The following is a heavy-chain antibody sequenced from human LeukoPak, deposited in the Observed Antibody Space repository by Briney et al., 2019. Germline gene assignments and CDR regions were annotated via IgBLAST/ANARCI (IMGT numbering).Heavy chain of an antibody. CDR2: ISYDGSNK. CDR1: GFTFSSYA. Sequence: GGSLRLSCAASGFTFSSYAMHWVRQAPGKGLEWVAVISYDGSNKYYADSVKGRFTISRDNSKNTLYLQMNSLRAEDTVVYYCRGDYVGYWGQGTLVTVSS. V-gene: IGHV3-30*04. CDR3: RGDYVGY. J-gene: IGHJ4*02.